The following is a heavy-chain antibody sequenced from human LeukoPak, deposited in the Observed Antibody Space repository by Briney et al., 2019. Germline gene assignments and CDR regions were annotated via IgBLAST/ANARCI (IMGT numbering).Heavy chain of an antibody. Sequence: ASVKVSCKASGYTFTSYGISWVRQAPGQGLEWMGWISPYNGNINYAQKFQGRVSMTTDTSTSTAYMELRSLTSDDTAVYYCARATTVVTPGYYYYYMDVWGKGTTVTASS. CDR3: ARATTVVTPGYYYYYMDV. D-gene: IGHD4-23*01. J-gene: IGHJ6*03. CDR2: ISPYNGNI. V-gene: IGHV1-18*01. CDR1: GYTFTSYG.